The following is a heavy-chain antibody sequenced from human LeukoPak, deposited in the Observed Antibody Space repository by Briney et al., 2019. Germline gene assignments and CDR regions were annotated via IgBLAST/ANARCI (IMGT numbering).Heavy chain of an antibody. CDR2: IRYDGSNK. V-gene: IGHV3-30*02. CDR1: GFTFSNYG. D-gene: IGHD6-13*01. Sequence: GGSLRLSCSASGFTFSNYGMHWVRQAPGKGLEWVAFIRYDGSNKYFADSLKGRFTISRDNSKNTLYLQMNSLRAEDTAVYYCAKDTRQRAAAGNFDYWGQGTLVTVSS. J-gene: IGHJ4*02. CDR3: AKDTRQRAAAGNFDY.